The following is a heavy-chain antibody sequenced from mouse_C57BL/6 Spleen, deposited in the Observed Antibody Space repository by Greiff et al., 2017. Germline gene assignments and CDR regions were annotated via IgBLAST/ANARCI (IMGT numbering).Heavy chain of an antibody. CDR3: ARDGNYAMDY. D-gene: IGHD2-1*01. CDR2: INPSTGGT. J-gene: IGHJ4*01. Sequence: VQLQQSGPELVKPGASVKISCKASGYSFTGYYMHWVKQSSEKSLEWIGEINPSTGGTSYNQKFKGKATLTVDKSSSTAYMQLKSLTSEDSAVYYCARDGNYAMDYWGQGTSVTVSS. V-gene: IGHV1-43*01. CDR1: GYSFTGYY.